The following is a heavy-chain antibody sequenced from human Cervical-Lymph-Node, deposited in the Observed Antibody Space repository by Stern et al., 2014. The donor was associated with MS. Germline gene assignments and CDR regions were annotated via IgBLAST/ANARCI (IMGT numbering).Heavy chain of an antibody. V-gene: IGHV4-59*08. Sequence: VQLVESGPGLVKPSETLSLTCTVSGGSISSYYWSWIRQPPGKGLEWVGHISDSGSTYYTPPLKSRVTISKDPSKTQFSMKLSSVTAADTAVYYCARLSTVVDFWGQGTLVTVSS. CDR2: ISDSGST. J-gene: IGHJ4*02. D-gene: IGHD4-23*01. CDR3: ARLSTVVDF. CDR1: GGSISSYY.